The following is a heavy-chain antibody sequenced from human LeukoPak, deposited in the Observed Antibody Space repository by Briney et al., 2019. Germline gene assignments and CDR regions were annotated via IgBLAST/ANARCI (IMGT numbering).Heavy chain of an antibody. J-gene: IGHJ4*02. CDR1: GYTFTSYA. CDR2: INAGNGNT. Sequence: ASVKVSCKASGYTFTSYATHWVRQAPGQRLEWMGWINAGNGNTKYSQKFQGRVTITRDTSASTAYMELSSLRSEDTAVYYCARGSIAARGYFDYWGQGTLVTVSS. V-gene: IGHV1-3*01. D-gene: IGHD6-6*01. CDR3: ARGSIAARGYFDY.